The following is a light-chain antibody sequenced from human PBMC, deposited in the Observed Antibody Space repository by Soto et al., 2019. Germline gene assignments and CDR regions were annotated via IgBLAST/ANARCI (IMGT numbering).Light chain of an antibody. J-gene: IGKJ4*01. CDR1: QSISTS. V-gene: IGKV1-39*01. CDR2: AAS. Sequence: DIQMTQSPSSLSASVGERVTISCRTSQSISTSLNWYQQKPGKAPKLLIYAASSLQTGVPSRFSGSGSGTDFTRTISSLQPEDFATYFCQQSYSTPPTFGGGATVEIK. CDR3: QQSYSTPPT.